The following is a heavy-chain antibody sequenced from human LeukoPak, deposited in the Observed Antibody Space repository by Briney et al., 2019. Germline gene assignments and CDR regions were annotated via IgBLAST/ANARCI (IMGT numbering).Heavy chain of an antibody. CDR2: IFPSGGEI. J-gene: IGHJ4*02. Sequence: GGSLRLSCAASGFTFSTFAMIWVRQPPGKGLEWVSSIFPSGGEIHYADSVRGRFTISRDNSKSTLSLQMNSLRAEDTAVYYCAKWGCTGGSCYPFAYWGQGTLVTVSS. D-gene: IGHD2-15*01. CDR3: AKWGCTGGSCYPFAY. V-gene: IGHV3-23*01. CDR1: GFTFSTFA.